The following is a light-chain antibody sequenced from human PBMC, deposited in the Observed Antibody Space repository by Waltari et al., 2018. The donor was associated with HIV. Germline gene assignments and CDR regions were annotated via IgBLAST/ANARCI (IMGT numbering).Light chain of an antibody. Sequence: QSVLTQPPSVSGTPGQRVTISCSGSSSNIGDNDVRLYQQCPGTAPKLLIDSNNQRPSGVPDRFSGSKAGTSASLAISGLQSEDEADYYCATLDDSLNGPVFGGGTKVTVL. CDR2: SNN. J-gene: IGLJ2*01. CDR1: SSNIGDND. CDR3: ATLDDSLNGPV. V-gene: IGLV1-44*01.